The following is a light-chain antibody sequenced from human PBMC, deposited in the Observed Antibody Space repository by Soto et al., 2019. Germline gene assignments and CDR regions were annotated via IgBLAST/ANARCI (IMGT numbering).Light chain of an antibody. CDR1: QTIDSW. CDR3: QQYHIYSGT. J-gene: IGKJ1*01. V-gene: IGKV1-5*03. CDR2: QAS. Sequence: DIQIAQSPSTPSASVGDRVTITCPARQTIDSWLAWYQKRTGKPTNLLIYQASTLASGVPSRFSGSGSGTEFTITINSLQPDDFETYYCQQYHIYSGTFGQGTKVDIK.